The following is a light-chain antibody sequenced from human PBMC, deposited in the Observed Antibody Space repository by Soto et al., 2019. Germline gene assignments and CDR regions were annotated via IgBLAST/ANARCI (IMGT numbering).Light chain of an antibody. J-gene: IGKJ1*01. Sequence: IQMTQSPSSLSASVGDRVTITCRASQGIRNDLGWYQQKSGKAPKLLIYATSSLQSGVPSRFSGSGSGTDFTLTISSLQPEDFATYYCQQSYSTPPGTFGQGTKVDI. CDR1: QGIRND. CDR3: QQSYSTPPGT. V-gene: IGKV1-39*01. CDR2: ATS.